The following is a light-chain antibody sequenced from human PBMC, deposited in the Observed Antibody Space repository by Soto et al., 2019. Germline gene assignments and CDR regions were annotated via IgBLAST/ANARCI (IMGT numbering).Light chain of an antibody. Sequence: EIVLTQSPATLSLSPGERATLSCRASQSVSSYLAWYQQKPGQAPRLLIYDASNRATGIPARFSGSGSGTDFTLTNSSLEPEDFAFYYCQQRSNWPPFTFGTGTKVDIK. CDR3: QQRSNWPPFT. CDR2: DAS. V-gene: IGKV3-11*01. J-gene: IGKJ3*01. CDR1: QSVSSY.